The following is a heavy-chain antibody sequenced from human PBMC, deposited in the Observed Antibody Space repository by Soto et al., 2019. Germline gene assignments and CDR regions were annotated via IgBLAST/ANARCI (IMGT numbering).Heavy chain of an antibody. CDR2: ISTYNGKT. CDR1: GYTFTSHG. V-gene: IGHV1-18*01. D-gene: IGHD2-21*02. J-gene: IGHJ3*02. Sequence: QVQLVPSGGEVKKPGASVKVSCKASGYTFTSHGISWVRQAPGQGLEWMGWISTYNGKTDYAQKFQGRVTMTADTRTSTGYMELRSLRSDDTAVYYCARLMTEGVTYREDAFDIWGQGTNVTFAS. CDR3: ARLMTEGVTYREDAFDI.